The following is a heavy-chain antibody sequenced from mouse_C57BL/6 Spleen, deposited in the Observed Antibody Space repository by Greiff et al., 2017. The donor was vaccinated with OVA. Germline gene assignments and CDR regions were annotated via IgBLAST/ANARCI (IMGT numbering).Heavy chain of an antibody. D-gene: IGHD2-13*01. CDR1: GYTFTDYE. J-gene: IGHJ2*01. CDR2: IDPETGGT. CDR3: TRGGDYWFDY. Sequence: QVQLQQSGAELVRPGASVTLSCKASGYTFTDYEMHWVKQTPVHGLEWIGAIDPETGGTAYNQKFKGKAILTADKSSSTAYMELRSLTSEDSAVYYCTRGGDYWFDYWGQGTTLTVSS. V-gene: IGHV1-15*01.